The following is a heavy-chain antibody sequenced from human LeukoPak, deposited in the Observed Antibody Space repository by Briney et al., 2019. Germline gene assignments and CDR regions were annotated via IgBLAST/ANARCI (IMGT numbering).Heavy chain of an antibody. Sequence: ASVKVSCKASGYTFNTYGISWVRQAPGHGLEWMGWISVYNGNTNFAQKLQGRVTMTTDTSTSTAYMELRSLRSDDTAVYYCARLTGIAAAASHWGQGTLITVSS. CDR2: ISVYNGNT. CDR1: GYTFNTYG. D-gene: IGHD6-13*01. V-gene: IGHV1-18*01. J-gene: IGHJ4*02. CDR3: ARLTGIAAAASH.